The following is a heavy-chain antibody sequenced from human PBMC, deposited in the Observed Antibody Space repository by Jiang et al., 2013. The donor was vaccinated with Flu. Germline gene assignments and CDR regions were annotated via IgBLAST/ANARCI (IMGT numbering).Heavy chain of an antibody. D-gene: IGHD2-21*02. CDR2: IWFDGTNI. Sequence: PGRSLRLSCAASGFTFSSYGMHWVRQAPGKGLEWVAGIWFDGTNINYADSVKGRFTISRDNPRNTLYLQMSSLRVEDDTAVYHCAREWGDYYFDYWGQGTLVTVSP. CDR1: GFTFSSYG. V-gene: IGHV3-33*01. J-gene: IGHJ4*02. CDR3: AREWGDYYFDY.